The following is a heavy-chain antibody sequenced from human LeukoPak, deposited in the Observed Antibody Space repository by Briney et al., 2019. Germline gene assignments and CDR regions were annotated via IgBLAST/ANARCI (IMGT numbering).Heavy chain of an antibody. V-gene: IGHV4-4*09. Sequence: SETPSLTCTVSGGSISNYYWSWIRQPPGKGLEWIGYIYSSGITNYNPSLKSRVTISVDTSKNQFSLKLSSVTAADTAVYYCARRTTYYYDTSTYNPDWYFDLWGRGTLVTVSS. CDR1: GGSISNYY. CDR2: IYSSGIT. CDR3: ARRTTYYYDTSTYNPDWYFDL. J-gene: IGHJ2*01. D-gene: IGHD3-22*01.